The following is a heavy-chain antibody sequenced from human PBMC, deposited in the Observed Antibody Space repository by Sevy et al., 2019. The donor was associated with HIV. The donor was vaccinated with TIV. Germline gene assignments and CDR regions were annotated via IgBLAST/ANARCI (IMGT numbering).Heavy chain of an antibody. CDR3: ARPYGSGSSEAFEI. V-gene: IGHV3-21*06. CDR1: GFTFNTYT. Sequence: GGSLRLSCIGSGFTFNTYTMNWVRQAPGKGLEWVSSISARANYIYYADSMKGRFTISRDNAKNSLFVQMNSLRVEDTAVYYCARPYGSGSSEAFEIWAQGTMVTVS. D-gene: IGHD3-10*01. J-gene: IGHJ3*02. CDR2: ISARANYI.